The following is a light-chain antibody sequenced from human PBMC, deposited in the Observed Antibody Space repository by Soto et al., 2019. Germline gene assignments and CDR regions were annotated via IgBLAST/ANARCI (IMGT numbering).Light chain of an antibody. Sequence: EIVMTQSPATLSVSPGERAILSCRASQSVSSNLAWYQQKPGQAPRLLIYGASTRATGIPARFSGSGSGTEFTLTISSLQSEDFAVYYCQQYNNWPQTFGQGTNLEIK. J-gene: IGKJ2*01. V-gene: IGKV3-15*01. CDR2: GAS. CDR1: QSVSSN. CDR3: QQYNNWPQT.